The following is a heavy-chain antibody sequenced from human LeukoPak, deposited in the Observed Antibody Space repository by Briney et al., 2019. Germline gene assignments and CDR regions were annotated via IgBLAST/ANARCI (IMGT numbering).Heavy chain of an antibody. V-gene: IGHV4-59*01. J-gene: IGHJ3*02. CDR2: IYYSGST. CDR3: AREGYSGSDAFDI. CDR1: GGSISSYY. D-gene: IGHD5-12*01. Sequence: PSETLSLTCTVSGGSISSYYWSWIRQPPGKGLEWIGYIYYSGSTNYNPSLKSRVTISVDTSKNQFSLKLSSVTAADTAVYYCAREGYSGSDAFDIWGQGTMVTVSS.